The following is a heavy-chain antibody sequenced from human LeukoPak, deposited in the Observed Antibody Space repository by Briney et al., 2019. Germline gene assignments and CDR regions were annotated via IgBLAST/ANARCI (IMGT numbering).Heavy chain of an antibody. CDR3: ARDSTPLYGALCY. CDR2: INPIFGTA. V-gene: IGHV1-69*06. CDR1: GFTLSSYA. J-gene: IGHJ4*02. Sequence: GGSLRLSCSASGFTLSSYAMHWVRQAPGQGLEWMGGINPIFGTANYAQKFQGRVTITADKSTSTAYMELSSLRSEDTAVYYGARDSTPLYGALCYWGQGTLATVSS. D-gene: IGHD4-17*01.